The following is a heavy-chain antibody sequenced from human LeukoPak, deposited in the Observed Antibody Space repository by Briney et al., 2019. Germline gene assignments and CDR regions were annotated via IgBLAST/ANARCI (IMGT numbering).Heavy chain of an antibody. CDR1: GGTFSSYA. Sequence: SVKVSCKASGGTFSSYAISWVRQAPGQGLEWMGGIIPIFGTANYTQKFQGRVTITADKSTSTAYMELSSLRSEDTAVYYCARDNNDYVWGSYRNGFDPWGQGTLVTASS. J-gene: IGHJ5*02. V-gene: IGHV1-69*06. D-gene: IGHD3-16*02. CDR2: IIPIFGTA. CDR3: ARDNNDYVWGSYRNGFDP.